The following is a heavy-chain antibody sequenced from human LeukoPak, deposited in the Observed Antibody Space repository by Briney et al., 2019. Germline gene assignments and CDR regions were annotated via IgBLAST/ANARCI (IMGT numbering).Heavy chain of an antibody. D-gene: IGHD3-22*01. CDR1: AGSISSSSYY. V-gene: IGHV4-39*07. Sequence: PSETLSLTCTVSAGSISSSSYYWGWIRQPPGKGLEWIGSIYYSGSTYYNPSLKSRVTISVDTSKNQFSLKLSSVTAADTAVYYCAREVYDSSGYYYFGVLDYWGQGTLVTVSS. CDR2: IYYSGST. J-gene: IGHJ4*02. CDR3: AREVYDSSGYYYFGVLDY.